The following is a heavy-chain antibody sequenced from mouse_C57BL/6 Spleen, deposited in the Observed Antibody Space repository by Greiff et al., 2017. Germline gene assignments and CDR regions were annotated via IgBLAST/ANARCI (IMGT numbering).Heavy chain of an antibody. CDR1: GYTFTGYW. J-gene: IGHJ2*01. Sequence: VQLQQSGAELMKPGASVKLSCKATGYTFTGYWIEWVKQRPGHGLEWIGEILPGSGSTNYHEKFKGKATFTADTSSNTAYMQLSSLTTEDSAIYYCARELLLRQGYFDYWGQGTTLTVSS. CDR3: ARELLLRQGYFDY. V-gene: IGHV1-9*01. D-gene: IGHD1-1*01. CDR2: ILPGSGST.